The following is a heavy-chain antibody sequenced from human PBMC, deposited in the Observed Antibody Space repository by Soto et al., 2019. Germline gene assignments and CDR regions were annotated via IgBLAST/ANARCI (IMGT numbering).Heavy chain of an antibody. CDR2: IYSGGST. V-gene: IGHV3-66*01. CDR1: GITVNNNY. J-gene: IGHJ6*04. Sequence: EVQLVDSGGDLVQPGGSLRPSCAASGITVNNNYMSWVRQAPGKGLEWVSVIYSGGSTGYADSVKGRFTISRDNPKNTVYLQMNGLRAEDTAVYYCARDVGVWGRGTTVTVSS. CDR3: ARDVGV.